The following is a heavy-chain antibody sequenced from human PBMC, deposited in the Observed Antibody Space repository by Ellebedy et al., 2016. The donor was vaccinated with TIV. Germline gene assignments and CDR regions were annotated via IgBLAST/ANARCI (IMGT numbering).Heavy chain of an antibody. CDR1: GFSLSTSGVG. CDR2: IDWDDDK. J-gene: IGHJ4*02. CDR3: ARILGGYFDY. Sequence: SGPTLVKPTQTLTLTCTFSGFSLSTSGVGVGWIRQPPGKALEWLARIDWDDDKLYSTSLKTRLTISKDTSKNQVVLTMTNMDPVDTATYYCARILGGYFDYWGQGTLVTVSS. D-gene: IGHD3-16*01. V-gene: IGHV2-70*04.